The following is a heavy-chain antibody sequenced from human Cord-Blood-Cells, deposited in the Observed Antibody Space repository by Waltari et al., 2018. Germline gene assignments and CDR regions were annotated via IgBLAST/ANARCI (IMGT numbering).Heavy chain of an antibody. Sequence: QLQLQEFGSGLVKPSKTLSLTCAVSGCSISSGGYSSTWLRQPPGKGLEWIVYIYHSGSTYCSPALKSRVTISVDRSKNQFSLKLSSVTAADTAVYYCARDSSSSFDAFDIWGQGTMVTVSS. CDR3: ARDSSSSFDAFDI. D-gene: IGHD6-6*01. J-gene: IGHJ3*02. V-gene: IGHV4-30-2*01. CDR1: GCSISSGGYS. CDR2: IYHSGST.